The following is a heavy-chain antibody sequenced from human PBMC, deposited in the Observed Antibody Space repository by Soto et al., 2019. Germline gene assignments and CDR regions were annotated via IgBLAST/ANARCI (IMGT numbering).Heavy chain of an antibody. V-gene: IGHV4-59*01. J-gene: IGHJ6*02. CDR3: ARMRAKGYYYGMDV. CDR2: IYYSGST. CDR1: GGSISSYY. Sequence: SETLSLTCTVSGGSISSYYWSWIRQPPGKGLEWIGYIYYSGSTNYNPSLKSRVTISVDTSKNQFSLKLSSVTAADTAVYYCARMRAKGYYYGMDVWGQGTTVTVSS.